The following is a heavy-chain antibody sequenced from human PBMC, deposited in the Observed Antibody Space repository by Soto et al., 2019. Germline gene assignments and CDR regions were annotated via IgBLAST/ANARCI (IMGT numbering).Heavy chain of an antibody. CDR3: ARHRSSYSNSDSNWFDS. D-gene: IGHD4-4*01. Sequence: PGESLRISCGGSGYSFTNYLITWVSQMPGKGLEWMGNIDPSDSYTNYSPSFQGLVVVSADKSVTTAYLQWNSLKTSDSAMYYCARHRSSYSNSDSNWFDSWGQGTLVTV. J-gene: IGHJ5*01. CDR1: GYSFTNYL. CDR2: IDPSDSYT. V-gene: IGHV5-10-1*01.